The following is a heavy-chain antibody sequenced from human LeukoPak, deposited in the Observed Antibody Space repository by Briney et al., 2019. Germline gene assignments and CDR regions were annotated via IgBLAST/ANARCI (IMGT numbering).Heavy chain of an antibody. J-gene: IGHJ4*02. CDR3: ARDYDYGDYGGFGY. V-gene: IGHV3-23*01. D-gene: IGHD4-17*01. Sequence: PGGSLRLSCAASGFTFSSYAMSWVRQAPGKGLEWVSAISGSGGSTYYADSVKGRFTISRDNSKNTLYLQMNSLRAEDTAVYYCARDYDYGDYGGFGYWGQGTLVTVSS. CDR2: ISGSGGST. CDR1: GFTFSSYA.